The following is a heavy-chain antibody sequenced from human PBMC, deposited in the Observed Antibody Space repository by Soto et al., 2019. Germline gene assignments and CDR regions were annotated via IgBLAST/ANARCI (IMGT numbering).Heavy chain of an antibody. CDR3: ARDFRVPAARGQGGYYYYMDV. V-gene: IGHV3-7*01. Sequence: GGSLRLSCAASGFTFSSYWMSWVRQAPGKGLEWVANIKQDGSEKYYVDSVKGRFTISRDNAKNSLYLQMNSLRAEDTAVYYCARDFRVPAARGQGGYYYYMDVWGKGTTVTVSS. CDR2: IKQDGSEK. J-gene: IGHJ6*03. CDR1: GFTFSSYW. D-gene: IGHD2-2*01.